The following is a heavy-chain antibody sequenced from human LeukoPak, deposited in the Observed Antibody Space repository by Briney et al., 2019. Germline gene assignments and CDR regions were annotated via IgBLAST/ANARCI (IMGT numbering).Heavy chain of an antibody. Sequence: GGSLRLSCAASEFTFSSYNMNWVREAPGRGLEWVSSISSSSDYIYYADSVKGRFTISRDNAKNSLYLQMNSLRAEDTAVYYCARPRDRFGRDAFDIWGQGTVVTVSS. D-gene: IGHD3-10*01. CDR3: ARPRDRFGRDAFDI. V-gene: IGHV3-21*01. CDR1: EFTFSSYN. J-gene: IGHJ3*02. CDR2: ISSSSDYI.